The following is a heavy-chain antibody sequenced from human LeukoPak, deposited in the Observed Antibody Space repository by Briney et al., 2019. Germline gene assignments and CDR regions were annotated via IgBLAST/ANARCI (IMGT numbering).Heavy chain of an antibody. CDR2: ISTDGSFT. Sequence: PGGSLRLSCAASGFTFSNYLMHWVRQTPGKGLVWISRISTDGSFTNYADSVKGRFSISRDNAKNTLYLQMNSLRVEDTAVYFCARGSSARFIGPKYWGHGTLVTVSS. CDR3: ARGSSARFIGPKY. D-gene: IGHD1-26*01. V-gene: IGHV3-74*01. CDR1: GFTFSNYL. J-gene: IGHJ4*01.